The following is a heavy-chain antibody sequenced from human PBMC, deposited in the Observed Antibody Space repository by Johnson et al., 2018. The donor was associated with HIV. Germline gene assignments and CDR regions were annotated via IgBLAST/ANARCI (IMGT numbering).Heavy chain of an antibody. CDR1: GVTFSSYW. J-gene: IGHJ3*02. D-gene: IGHD3-22*01. V-gene: IGHV3-74*01. CDR3: ARDSKARFPTITMIDAFDI. Sequence: VQLVEAGGGLVQPGGSLRLSGSTSGVTFSSYWKHWVRPAPGKGLVWVSRINSDGSTTSYADSVKGRFTISRDNAKNTLYLQMNSLRAEDTAVYYCARDSKARFPTITMIDAFDIWGQGTMVTVSS. CDR2: INSDGSTT.